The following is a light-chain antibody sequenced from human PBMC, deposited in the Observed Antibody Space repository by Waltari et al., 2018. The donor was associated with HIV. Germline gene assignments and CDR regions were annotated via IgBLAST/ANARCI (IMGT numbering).Light chain of an antibody. CDR1: SSNIGAGYD. V-gene: IGLV1-40*01. Sequence: QSVLTQPPSVSGAPGQRVTISCTGRSSNIGAGYDVHWYQQLPGTAPKRLIDGNSNRPSGVPDRFSGSKSGTAASLAITGLQAEDEADYYCQSYDSSLSVVFGGGTKLTVL. CDR2: GNS. CDR3: QSYDSSLSVV. J-gene: IGLJ2*01.